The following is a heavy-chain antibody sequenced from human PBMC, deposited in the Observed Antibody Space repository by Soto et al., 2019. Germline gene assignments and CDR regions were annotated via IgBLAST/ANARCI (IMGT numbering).Heavy chain of an antibody. D-gene: IGHD4-4*01. CDR3: ARGGAVTTPYYYYGMDV. CDR2: INPNSGGT. CDR1: GYTFTSYG. J-gene: IGHJ6*02. V-gene: IGHV1-2*04. Sequence: ASVKVSCKASGYTFTSYGISWVRQAPGQGLEWMGWINPNSGGTNYAQKFQGWVTMTRDTSISTAYMELSRLRSDDTAVYYCARGGAVTTPYYYYGMDVWGQGTTVTVSS.